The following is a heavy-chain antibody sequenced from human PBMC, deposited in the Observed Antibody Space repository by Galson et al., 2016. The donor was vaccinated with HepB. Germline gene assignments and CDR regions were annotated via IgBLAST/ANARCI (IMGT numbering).Heavy chain of an antibody. CDR1: GYSFSNYG. J-gene: IGHJ4*02. D-gene: IGHD3-22*01. Sequence: VSCKASGYSFSNYGITWIRQAPGQGLEWVAWISGYNENTHYSQNLQGRVTLTTDTSTSTAYMELRSLRSDDSAVYYCAKELKSSGYYSYFDQWGQGTLVTVSS. CDR3: AKELKSSGYYSYFDQ. CDR2: ISGYNENT. V-gene: IGHV1-18*01.